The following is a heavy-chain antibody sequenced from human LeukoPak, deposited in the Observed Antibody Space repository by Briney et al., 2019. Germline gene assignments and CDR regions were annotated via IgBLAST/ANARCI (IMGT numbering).Heavy chain of an antibody. V-gene: IGHV3-48*02. J-gene: IGHJ4*02. CDR2: ISSRSSTI. Sequence: AGGSLRLSCVASGFTFSSYGMNWVRQAPGKGLEWISYISSRSSTIYYADSVKGRFTISRDNAKNSLYLQMNSLRDEDTAVYYCARGCSGGSCFGDFDYWGQGTMGT. CDR3: ARGCSGGSCFGDFDY. CDR1: GFTFSSYG. D-gene: IGHD2-15*01.